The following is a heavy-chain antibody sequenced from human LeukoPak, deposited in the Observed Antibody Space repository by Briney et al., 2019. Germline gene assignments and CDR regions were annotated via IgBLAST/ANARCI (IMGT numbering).Heavy chain of an antibody. V-gene: IGHV3-7*03. D-gene: IGHD5-18*01. CDR3: VRARYSADSYYFDY. Sequence: ETLSLTCTVSGGSISSSYYYWGWIRQPPGKGLEWVASVKQDESEKYYVDSVKGRFTISRDKAKNSLYLQMNSLRAEDTAVYYCVRARYSADSYYFDYWGQGTLVTVSS. CDR1: GGSISSSYYY. J-gene: IGHJ4*02. CDR2: VKQDESEK.